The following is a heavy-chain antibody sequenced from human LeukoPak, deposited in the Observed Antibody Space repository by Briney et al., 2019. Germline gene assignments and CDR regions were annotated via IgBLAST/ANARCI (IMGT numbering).Heavy chain of an antibody. J-gene: IGHJ4*02. Sequence: SETLSLTCTVSGGSISSYYWSWIRQPPGKGLEWIGYIYYSGSTNYNPSLKSRVTISVDTSKNQFSLKLSSVTAADTAVYYCARGGSSSWPDFDYWGQGTLVTVSS. CDR2: IYYSGST. V-gene: IGHV4-59*12. D-gene: IGHD6-13*01. CDR3: ARGGSSSWPDFDY. CDR1: GGSISSYY.